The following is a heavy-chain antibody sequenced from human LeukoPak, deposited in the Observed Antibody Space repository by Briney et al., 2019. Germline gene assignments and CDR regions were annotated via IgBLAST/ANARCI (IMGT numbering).Heavy chain of an antibody. D-gene: IGHD1-26*01. J-gene: IGHJ3*02. CDR2: VFYSGNT. CDR3: ARDKRGGYSGSYGEAFDI. V-gene: IGHV4-39*07. Sequence: SETLSLTCGVSGGSINTNTFFWGWIRQPPGKGLEWIGNVFYSGNTLYNPSLKSRVTMSIDTSKNQFSLKLSSVTAADTAVYYCARDKRGGYSGSYGEAFDIWGQGTMVTVSS. CDR1: GGSINTNTFF.